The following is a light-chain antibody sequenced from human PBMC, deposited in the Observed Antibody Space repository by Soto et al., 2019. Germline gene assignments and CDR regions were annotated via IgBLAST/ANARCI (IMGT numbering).Light chain of an antibody. CDR3: MQALQTWT. CDR2: LGS. Sequence: DIAMTQYPLSLTITPGETASISCRSSQSLLHSNGYNYLDWYLQKPGQSPQLLIYLGSNRASGVPDRFSGSGSGTDFTLKISRVEAEDVGVYYCMQALQTWTFGQGTRLEIK. V-gene: IGKV2-28*01. CDR1: QSLLHSNGYNY. J-gene: IGKJ5*01.